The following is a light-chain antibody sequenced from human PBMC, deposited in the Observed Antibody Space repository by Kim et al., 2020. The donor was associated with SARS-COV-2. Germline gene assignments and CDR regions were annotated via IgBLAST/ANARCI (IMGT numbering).Light chain of an antibody. V-gene: IGKV1-33*01. Sequence: DIQMTQSPSSLSASVGDRVTITCQASQGISNYLNWYQQKPGKPPKVLISNASNLKTGVPSRFSGSGSGTHFTFTISSLQPEDIATYYCQQFDNLPLTFGGGTKVDIK. CDR3: QQFDNLPLT. CDR1: QGISNY. CDR2: NAS. J-gene: IGKJ4*01.